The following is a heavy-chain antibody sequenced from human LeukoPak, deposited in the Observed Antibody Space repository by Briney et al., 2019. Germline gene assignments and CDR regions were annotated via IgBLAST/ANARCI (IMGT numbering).Heavy chain of an antibody. J-gene: IGHJ5*02. D-gene: IGHD6-19*01. CDR1: GFTFSSYS. CDR2: ISSSSSYI. V-gene: IGHV3-21*01. Sequence: GGSLRLSCAASGFTFSSYSMNWVRQAPGKGLEWVSSISSSSSYIYYADSVKGRFTISRDNAKNSLYLQMNSLRAEDTAVYYCARDGVAVMGLYDPWGQGTLVTVSS. CDR3: ARDGVAVMGLYDP.